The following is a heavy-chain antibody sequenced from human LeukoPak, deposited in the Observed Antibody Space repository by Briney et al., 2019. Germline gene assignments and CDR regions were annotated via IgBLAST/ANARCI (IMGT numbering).Heavy chain of an antibody. V-gene: IGHV4-34*01. CDR2: INHSGST. J-gene: IGHJ4*02. CDR3: ARRGRGDYVWGSPNQFDY. Sequence: SETLSLTCAVYGGSFSGYYWSWIRQPPGKGLEWIGEINHSGSTNYNPSLKSRVTISVDTSKNQFSLRLTSVTAADTAVYYCARRGRGDYVWGSPNQFDYWGRGTLVTVSS. CDR1: GGSFSGYY. D-gene: IGHD3-16*01.